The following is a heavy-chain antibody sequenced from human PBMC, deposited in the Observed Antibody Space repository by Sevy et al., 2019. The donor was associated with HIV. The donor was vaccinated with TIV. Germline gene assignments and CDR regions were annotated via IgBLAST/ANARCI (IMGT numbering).Heavy chain of an antibody. D-gene: IGHD3-3*01. V-gene: IGHV1-8*01. CDR3: ARGSFWSDYYTPTEYFQH. J-gene: IGHJ1*01. CDR2: MNPNSGNT. Sequence: ASVKVSCKASGYTFTSYDINWVRQATGQGLEWMGWMNPNSGNTGYAQKFQGRVTMTRNTSISTAYMELSSLRSEDTAVYYCARGSFWSDYYTPTEYFQHWGQGTLVTVSS. CDR1: GYTFTSYD.